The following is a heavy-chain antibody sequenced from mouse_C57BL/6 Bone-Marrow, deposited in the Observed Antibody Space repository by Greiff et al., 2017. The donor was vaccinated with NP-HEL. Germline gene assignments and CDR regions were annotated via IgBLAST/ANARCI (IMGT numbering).Heavy chain of an antibody. D-gene: IGHD2-2*01. J-gene: IGHJ3*01. Sequence: EVQLVESGEGLVKPGGSLKLSCAASGFTFSSYAMSWVRQTPEKRLEWVAYISSGGDYIYYADTVKGRFTISRDNARNTLYLQMSSLKSEDTAMYYCTRVPYGYDEAWFAYWGQGTLVTVSA. CDR1: GFTFSSYA. CDR3: TRVPYGYDEAWFAY. V-gene: IGHV5-9-1*02. CDR2: ISSGGDYI.